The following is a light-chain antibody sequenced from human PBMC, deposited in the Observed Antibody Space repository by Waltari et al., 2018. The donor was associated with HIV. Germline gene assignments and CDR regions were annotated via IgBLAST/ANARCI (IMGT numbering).Light chain of an antibody. J-gene: IGKJ5*01. V-gene: IGKV1-39*01. Sequence: DIQMTQSPSSVSADVGDRVIITCRASQDIKKNVNWYQQKPGRSPRLRLYSASGLQSGVPSTFSGSGSGLEFNLTIAALEAEDSALFYCQQSHRTPLTFGGGTRLEIK. CDR3: QQSHRTPLT. CDR2: SAS. CDR1: QDIKKN.